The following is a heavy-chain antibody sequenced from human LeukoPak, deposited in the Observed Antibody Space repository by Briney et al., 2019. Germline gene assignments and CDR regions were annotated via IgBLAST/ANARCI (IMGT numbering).Heavy chain of an antibody. CDR1: GFTFSTYG. Sequence: GGSLRLSCAASGFTFSTYGMTWVRQAPGKGLEWVSGISWNSGSIGYADSVKGRFTISRDNAKNSLYLQMNSLRAEDTALYYCAKGGNVGGAGYYYGMDVWGQGTTVTVSS. J-gene: IGHJ6*02. CDR3: AKGGNVGGAGYYYGMDV. D-gene: IGHD2-8*02. CDR2: ISWNSGSI. V-gene: IGHV3-9*01.